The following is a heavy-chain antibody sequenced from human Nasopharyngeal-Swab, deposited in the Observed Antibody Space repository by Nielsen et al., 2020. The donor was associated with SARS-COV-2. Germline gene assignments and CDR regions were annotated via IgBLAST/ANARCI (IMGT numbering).Heavy chain of an antibody. D-gene: IGHD5-18*01. Sequence: GEALKIACAGSGFTFSNAWMHWVRQAPGKGLVWVSGINSDGSRTGHADSVKGRFTISRDNAKNTIYLQMNSLRAEDTAVYYCVKDNSFRETAMALGLDYWGQGALVTVSS. CDR3: VKDNSFRETAMALGLDY. J-gene: IGHJ4*02. CDR2: INSDGSRT. V-gene: IGHV3-74*01. CDR1: GFTFSNAW.